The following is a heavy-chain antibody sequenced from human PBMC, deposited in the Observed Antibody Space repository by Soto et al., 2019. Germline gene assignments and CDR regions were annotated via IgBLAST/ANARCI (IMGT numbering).Heavy chain of an antibody. V-gene: IGHV4-34*01. J-gene: IGHJ6*04. Sequence: SETLSLTCAVYGGPFSGYYWSWISQPPGKGLEWIGESNHSGSTNYNPSLKSRVTIPVDTSKNQFSLKLSSVTAADTAVYYCARIPLLRYFDGAPYYYSGMDVWDRGTTGTVSS. D-gene: IGHD3-9*01. CDR2: SNHSGST. CDR3: ARIPLLRYFDGAPYYYSGMDV. CDR1: GGPFSGYY.